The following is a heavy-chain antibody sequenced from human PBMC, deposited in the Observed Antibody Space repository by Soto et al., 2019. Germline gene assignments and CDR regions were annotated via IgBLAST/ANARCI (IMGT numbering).Heavy chain of an antibody. D-gene: IGHD2-8*01. V-gene: IGHV1-8*01. J-gene: IGHJ6*02. CDR1: GYTFPRYD. Sequence: QVQLVQSGAEVTKPGASVKVSCKASGYTFPRYDINWVRQATGQGLEWMGWMSRNSGATGYAQKFQGRVTMTRDTSISTVYMELSNLRSEDTAIYYCARGVDNGVDVWGQGGTVTVSS. CDR3: ARGVDNGVDV. CDR2: MSRNSGAT.